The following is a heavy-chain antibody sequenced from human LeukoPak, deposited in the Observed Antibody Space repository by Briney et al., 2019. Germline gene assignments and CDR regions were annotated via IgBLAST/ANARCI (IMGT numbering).Heavy chain of an antibody. J-gene: IGHJ4*02. CDR2: INTNTGNP. Sequence: ASVKVSCKASGYTFTSYAMNWVRQAPGQGPEWMGWINTNTGNPTYAQGFTGRFVFSLDTSVSTAYLQISSLKAEDTAVYYCARGTSSGWPKPGDYWGQGTLVTVSS. CDR1: GYTFTSYA. CDR3: ARGTSSGWPKPGDY. D-gene: IGHD6-19*01. V-gene: IGHV7-4-1*02.